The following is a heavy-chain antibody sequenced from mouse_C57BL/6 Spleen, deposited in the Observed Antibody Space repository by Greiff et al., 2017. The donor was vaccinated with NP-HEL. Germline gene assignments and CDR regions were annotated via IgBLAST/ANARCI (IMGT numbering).Heavy chain of an antibody. Sequence: EVKLVESGGGLVKPGGSLKLSCAASGFTFSDYGMHWVRQAPEKGLEWVAYISSGSSTIYYADTVKGRFTISRDNAKNTLFLQMTSLRSEDTAMYYCARPPIYYDYHYAMDYWGQGTSVTVSS. CDR2: ISSGSSTI. D-gene: IGHD2-4*01. J-gene: IGHJ4*01. V-gene: IGHV5-17*01. CDR3: ARPPIYYDYHYAMDY. CDR1: GFTFSDYG.